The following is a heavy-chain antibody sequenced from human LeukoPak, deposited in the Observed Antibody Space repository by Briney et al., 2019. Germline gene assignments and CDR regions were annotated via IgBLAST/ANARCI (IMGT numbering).Heavy chain of an antibody. Sequence: SETLSLTCAVSGGSISSGGYSWSWIRQPPGKGLEWIGYIYHSGSTYYNPSLKSRVTISVDRSKNQFSLKLSSVTAADTAVYYCARDPDCSGGSCYSTGMDVWGQGTTVTVSS. D-gene: IGHD2-15*01. CDR2: IYHSGST. CDR1: GGSISSGGYS. V-gene: IGHV4-30-2*01. J-gene: IGHJ6*02. CDR3: ARDPDCSGGSCYSTGMDV.